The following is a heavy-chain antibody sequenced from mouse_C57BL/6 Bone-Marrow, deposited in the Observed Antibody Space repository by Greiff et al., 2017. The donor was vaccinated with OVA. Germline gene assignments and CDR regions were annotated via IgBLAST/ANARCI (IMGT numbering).Heavy chain of an antibody. D-gene: IGHD2-1*01. CDR3: TRYGNYYLDY. J-gene: IGHJ2*01. CDR2: IDPETGGT. Sequence: VQLQQSGAELVRPGASVTLSCKASGYTFTDYEMHWVKQTPVHGLEWIGAIDPETGGTAYNQKFKGKAILTADKSSSTAYMELRSLTSEDSAVYYCTRYGNYYLDYWGKGTTLTVSS. CDR1: GYTFTDYE. V-gene: IGHV1-15*01.